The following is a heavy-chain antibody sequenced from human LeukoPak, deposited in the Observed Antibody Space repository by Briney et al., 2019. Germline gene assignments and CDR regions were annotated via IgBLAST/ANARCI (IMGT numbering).Heavy chain of an antibody. CDR2: IYSVGGGGTT. V-gene: IGHV3-23*03. D-gene: IGHD3-10*01. CDR1: GFTFSSYW. J-gene: IGHJ4*02. Sequence: GGSLRLSCAASGFTFSSYWMSWVRQAPGRGLEWVSIIYSVGGGGTTYYADSVKGRFTISRDNSKNTLYLQMNSLRAEDTAVYYCAKGGSGSYYWSIDYWGQGTLVTVSS. CDR3: AKGGSGSYYWSIDY.